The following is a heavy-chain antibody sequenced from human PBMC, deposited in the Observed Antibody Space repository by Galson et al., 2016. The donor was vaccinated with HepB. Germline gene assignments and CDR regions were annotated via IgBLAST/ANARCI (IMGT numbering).Heavy chain of an antibody. V-gene: IGHV1-69*01. D-gene: IGHD2-21*02. J-gene: IGHJ3*02. CDR2: IVPTFGTA. CDR3: ARVQCGGDCYDHAFDI. Sequence: PGQGLEWMGGIVPTFGTANYAQKFQGRVTITADEFTSTAYMELSSLRFADTAGYYCARVQCGGDCYDHAFDIWGQGTMVTVSS.